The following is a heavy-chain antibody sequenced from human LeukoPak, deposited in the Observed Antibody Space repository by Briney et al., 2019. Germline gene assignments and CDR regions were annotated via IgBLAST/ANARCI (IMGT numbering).Heavy chain of an antibody. J-gene: IGHJ4*02. V-gene: IGHV3-66*02. D-gene: IGHD1-26*01. CDR3: ARDERELLHAY. Sequence: GGSLRLSCAASGFTVSSNYMGWVRQAPGKGLEWLSIIYSGGSTYYADSVKGRFTISRDNSKNTLYLQMNSLRAEGTAVYYCARDERELLHAYWGQGTLVTVSS. CDR2: IYSGGST. CDR1: GFTVSSNY.